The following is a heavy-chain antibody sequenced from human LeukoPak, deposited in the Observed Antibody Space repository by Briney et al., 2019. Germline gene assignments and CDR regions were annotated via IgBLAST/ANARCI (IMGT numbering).Heavy chain of an antibody. Sequence: GGSLRLSCAASGFTFSSYAMNWVRQAPGKGLEWASGIRGSGGTTYYADSVQGRFTISRDNSKNTLYVQMNSLRADDTAIYYCVKDSYYYDNSGYYYVKDHWGQGTLVTVSS. CDR1: GFTFSSYA. V-gene: IGHV3-23*01. J-gene: IGHJ4*02. D-gene: IGHD3-22*01. CDR2: IRGSGGTT. CDR3: VKDSYYYDNSGYYYVKDH.